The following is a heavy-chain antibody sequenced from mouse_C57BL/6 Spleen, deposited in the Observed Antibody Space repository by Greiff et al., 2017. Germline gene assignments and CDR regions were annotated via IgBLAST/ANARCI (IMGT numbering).Heavy chain of an antibody. CDR1: GYTFTGYW. Sequence: VKVVESGAELMKPGASVKLSCKATGYTFTGYWIEWVKQRPGHGLEWIGEILPGSGSTNYNEKFKGKATFTADTSSNSAYMQLSSLTTEDSAIYYCARSYYYGTSQGNWYFDVWGTGTTVTVSS. CDR2: ILPGSGST. J-gene: IGHJ1*03. V-gene: IGHV1-9*01. D-gene: IGHD1-1*01. CDR3: ARSYYYGTSQGNWYFDV.